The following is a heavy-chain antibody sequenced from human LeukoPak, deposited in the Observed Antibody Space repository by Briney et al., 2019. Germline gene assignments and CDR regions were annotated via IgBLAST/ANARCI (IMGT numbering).Heavy chain of an antibody. V-gene: IGHV3-30*04. J-gene: IGHJ3*02. CDR2: ISSDVSNK. CDR3: ASLSYRDAFDI. D-gene: IGHD3-16*02. CDR1: GVTFSSNA. Sequence: PGGSLRLSCAASGVTFSSNAMHWVRQAPGKGLEWVAVISSDVSNKYYADSVKGRFTISRDNSKNTLYLQMNSLRAEDTAVYYCASLSYRDAFDIWGQGTMVTVSS.